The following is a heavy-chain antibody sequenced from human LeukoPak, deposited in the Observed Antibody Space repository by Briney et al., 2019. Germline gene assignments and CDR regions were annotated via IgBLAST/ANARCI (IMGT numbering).Heavy chain of an antibody. CDR3: ARDRYCSGGSCYDSVAGPIDY. CDR2: ISSSGSTI. V-gene: IGHV3-11*01. D-gene: IGHD2-15*01. Sequence: GGSLRLSCAASGFTFSDYYMSWIRQAPGKGLEWVSYISSSGSTIYYADSVKGRFTISRDNAKNSLHLQMNSLRAEDTAVYYCARDRYCSGGSCYDSVAGPIDYWGRGTLVTVSS. CDR1: GFTFSDYY. J-gene: IGHJ4*02.